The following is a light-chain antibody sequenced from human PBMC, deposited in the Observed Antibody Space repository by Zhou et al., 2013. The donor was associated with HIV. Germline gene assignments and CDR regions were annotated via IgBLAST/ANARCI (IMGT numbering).Light chain of an antibody. V-gene: IGKV3-20*01. Sequence: EIVLTQSPGTLSLSPGERATLSCRASQSFSSSYLAWYQQKPGQAPRLLIYGASTRATGIPDRFTGSGSGTDFTLTISRLEPEDFAVYFCQHYSYSPWSFGPGTKVEV. CDR3: QHYSYSPWS. J-gene: IGKJ1*01. CDR1: QSFSSSY. CDR2: GAS.